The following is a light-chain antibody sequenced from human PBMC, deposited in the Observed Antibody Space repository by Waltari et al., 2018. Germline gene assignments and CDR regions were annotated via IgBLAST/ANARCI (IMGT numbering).Light chain of an antibody. CDR3: CSYTGRKTWV. CDR1: STDIAAYEY. J-gene: IGLJ3*02. Sequence: QSALTQPRSVSGSPGQSLTMLCTRTSTDIAAYEYVSWYKQHPGKAPNLSIHDIYRRPSGCPDRFSASKSGNTASLTISGLQADDEADYYCCSYTGRKTWVFGGGTKVTVL. V-gene: IGLV2-11*01. CDR2: DIY.